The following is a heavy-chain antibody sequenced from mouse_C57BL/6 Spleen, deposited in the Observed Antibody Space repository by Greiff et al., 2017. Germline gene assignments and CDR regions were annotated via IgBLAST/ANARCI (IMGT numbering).Heavy chain of an antibody. CDR3: ARDLLFRGYFDV. J-gene: IGHJ1*03. Sequence: EVKVVESGGGLVQSGRSLRLSCATSGFTFSDFYMEWVRQAPGKGLEWIAASRNKANDYTTEYSASVKGRFIVSRDTSQSILYLQMNALRAEDTAIYYCARDLLFRGYFDVWGTGTTVTVSS. CDR1: GFTFSDFY. CDR2: SRNKANDYTT. V-gene: IGHV7-1*01. D-gene: IGHD1-1*01.